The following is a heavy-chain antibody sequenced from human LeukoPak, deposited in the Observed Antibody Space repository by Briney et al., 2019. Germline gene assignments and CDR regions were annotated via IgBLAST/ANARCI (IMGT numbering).Heavy chain of an antibody. Sequence: GGSLRLSCAASGFTFDNYAMNWVRQVPGKGLEWISLISWNSGTIGYADSVKGRFTISRDNANNFLYLQMSSLRAEDTALYYCARAYKDRSLAGKKEFFQHWGQGTLSPSPQ. D-gene: IGHD6-19*01. CDR3: ARAYKDRSLAGKKEFFQH. J-gene: IGHJ1*01. CDR2: ISWNSGTI. V-gene: IGHV3-9*01. CDR1: GFTFDNYA.